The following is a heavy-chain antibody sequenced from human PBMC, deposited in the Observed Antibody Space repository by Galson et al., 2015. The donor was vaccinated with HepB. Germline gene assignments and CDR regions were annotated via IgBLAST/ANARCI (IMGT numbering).Heavy chain of an antibody. CDR3: VKGGACGGGNCYFYYLDQ. D-gene: IGHD2-21*01. J-gene: IGHJ4*02. V-gene: IGHV3-30*18. CDR1: GFIVDGSG. Sequence: SLRLSCAASGFIVDGSGMSWVRQAPGKGLEWVALISYDERKKYYADSVAGRFTVSRDNSKNTVHLQMDGLKPEDTALYYCVKGGACGGGNCYFYYLDQWGQGTPVTASS. CDR2: ISYDERKK.